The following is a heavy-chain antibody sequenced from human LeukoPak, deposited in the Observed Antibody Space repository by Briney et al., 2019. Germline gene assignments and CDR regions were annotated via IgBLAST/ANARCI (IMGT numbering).Heavy chain of an antibody. V-gene: IGHV3-21*01. D-gene: IGHD3-22*01. CDR3: ARDSRKYYYDSSGYPSDY. CDR1: GFTFSSYS. Sequence: PGGSLRLSCAASGFTFSSYSMNWVRQAPGKGLEWVSSISSSSNYIYYADSVEGRFTISRDNAKNSLYLQMNSLRAEDTAVYYCARDSRKYYYDSSGYPSDYWGQGTLVTVSS. J-gene: IGHJ4*02. CDR2: ISSSSNYI.